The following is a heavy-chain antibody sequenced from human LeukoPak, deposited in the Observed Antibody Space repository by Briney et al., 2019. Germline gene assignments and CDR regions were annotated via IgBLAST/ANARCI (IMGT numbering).Heavy chain of an antibody. CDR2: IKQDGSEK. V-gene: IGHV3-7*01. J-gene: IGHJ6*03. D-gene: IGHD6-6*01. CDR1: GFTFSSYW. CDR3: ARDSSPVDYYYYYMDV. Sequence: GGSLRLSCAASGFTFSSYWMSWVRQAPGKGLEWVANIKQDGSEKYYVDSVKGRFTISRDNAKNSLYLQMNSLRAEDTAVYYCARDSSPVDYYYYYMDVWGKGTTVTVSS.